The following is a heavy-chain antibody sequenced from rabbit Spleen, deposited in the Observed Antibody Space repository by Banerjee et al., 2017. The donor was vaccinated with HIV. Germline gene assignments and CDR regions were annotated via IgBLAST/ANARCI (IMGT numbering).Heavy chain of an antibody. V-gene: IGHV1S40*01. CDR2: INAATGKP. CDR1: GFSFSDRDV. J-gene: IGHJ4*01. D-gene: IGHD1-1*01. CDR3: ARDLVGVIGWNFYL. Sequence: TLACKASGFSFSDRDVMCWVRQAPGKGLQWIACINAATGKPVYATWASGRFTISRTSSTTVTLRMTSLTAADRATYFCARDLVGVIGWNFYLWGQGTLVTVS.